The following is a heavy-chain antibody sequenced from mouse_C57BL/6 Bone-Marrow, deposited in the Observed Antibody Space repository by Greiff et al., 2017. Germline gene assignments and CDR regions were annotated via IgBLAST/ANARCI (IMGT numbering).Heavy chain of an antibody. CDR1: GYTFTDYE. CDR3: TSPDWYFDV. J-gene: IGHJ1*03. CDR2: IDPETGGT. Sequence: RVRPGASVTLSCKASGYTFTDYEMHWVKQTPVHGLEWIGAIDPETGGTAYNQKFKGKAILTADKSSSTAYMELRSLTSEDSAVYYCTSPDWYFDVWGTGTTVTVSS. V-gene: IGHV1-15*01.